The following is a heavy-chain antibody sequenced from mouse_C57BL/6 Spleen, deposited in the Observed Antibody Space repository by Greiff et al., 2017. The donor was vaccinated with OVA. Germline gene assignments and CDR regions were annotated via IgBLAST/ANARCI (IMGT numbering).Heavy chain of an antibody. Sequence: QVQLQQPGAELVKPGASVKLSCKASGYTFTSYWMQWVKQRPGQGLEWIGEIDPSDSYTNYNHKFKGKATLTVDTSSSTAYMQLSSLTSEDSAVYYCARSSMDYWGQGTSVT. CDR2: IDPSDSYT. V-gene: IGHV1-50*01. J-gene: IGHJ4*01. CDR1: GYTFTSYW. CDR3: ARSSMDY.